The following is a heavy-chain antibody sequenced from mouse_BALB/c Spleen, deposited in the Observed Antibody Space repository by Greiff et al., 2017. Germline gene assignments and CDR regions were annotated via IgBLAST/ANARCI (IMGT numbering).Heavy chain of an antibody. CDR3: GRSHYGNYEFYWYCDV. J-gene: IGHJ1*01. CDR1: GSSFPGSF. CDR2: INPYNGDT. Sequence: EVHLVASGPELVKPGASVKISCKASGSSFPGSFMNWVKQSHGKSLEWIGRINPYNGDTFYNQKFKGKATLTVDKSSSTAHMELLSLTSEDSAVYYCGRSHYGNYEFYWYCDVWGAGTTVTVSS. D-gene: IGHD2-1*01. V-gene: IGHV1-37*01.